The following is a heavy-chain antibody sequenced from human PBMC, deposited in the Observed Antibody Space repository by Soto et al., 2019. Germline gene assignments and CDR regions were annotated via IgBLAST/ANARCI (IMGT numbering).Heavy chain of an antibody. CDR1: GYTLTELS. CDR3: ATGWGPTSFDAFDI. CDR2: FDPEDGET. J-gene: IGHJ3*02. Sequence: ASVKVSCKVSGYTLTELSMHWVRQAPGKGLEWMGGFDPEDGETIYAQKFQGRVTMTEDTSTDTAYMELSSLRSEDTAVYYCATGWGPTSFDAFDIWGQGTMVTVSS. D-gene: IGHD2-21*02. V-gene: IGHV1-24*01.